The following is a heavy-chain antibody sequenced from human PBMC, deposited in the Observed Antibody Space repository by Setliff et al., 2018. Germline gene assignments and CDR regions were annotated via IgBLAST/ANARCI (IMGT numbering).Heavy chain of an antibody. D-gene: IGHD2-15*01. CDR1: GFSLSESGEA. Sequence: SGPTLVNPSQTLTLTCTFSGFSLSESGEAVGWVRQPPGRALEWLALIYWDDDKRYSPSLKSRLTIVKDTSKNQVVLTMTNMDPVDTATYYCAHRPKMGSDGFYSAFDMWGQGTMVTVSS. V-gene: IGHV2-5*02. CDR2: IYWDDDK. CDR3: AHRPKMGSDGFYSAFDM. J-gene: IGHJ3*02.